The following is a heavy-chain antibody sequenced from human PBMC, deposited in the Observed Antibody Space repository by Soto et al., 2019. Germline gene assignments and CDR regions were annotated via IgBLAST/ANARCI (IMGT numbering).Heavy chain of an antibody. CDR2: ISWNGRNI. CDR3: AKGGTAMVHFYPGLDV. V-gene: IGHV3-9*01. CDR1: GFTFDDYA. Sequence: EVQLVESGGDLLQPGKSLRLSCAASGFTFDDYAMHWVRQSPGKGLEWISGISWNGRNIGYAESVKGRFTISRDNAERSVFLQMNNLTPDDTAFYDCAKGGTAMVHFYPGLDVWGQGTTVTVSS. J-gene: IGHJ6*02. D-gene: IGHD5-18*01.